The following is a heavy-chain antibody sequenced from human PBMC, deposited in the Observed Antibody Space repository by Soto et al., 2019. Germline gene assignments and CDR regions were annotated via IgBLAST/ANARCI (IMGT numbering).Heavy chain of an antibody. CDR2: INVGNGNT. J-gene: IGHJ3*02. D-gene: IGHD3-10*01. V-gene: IGHV1-3*01. CDR1: GYTFTSSA. Sequence: QVQLVQSGAEVKKPGASVKISCKASGYTFTSSALHWARQAPGQRLEWMGWINVGNGNTEYSQMLQGRVTITRDTSASTAYMELSSLRSEKTAAYYCARNLYYYGSGTYYANAFDIWGQGTMVTVSS. CDR3: ARNLYYYGSGTYYANAFDI.